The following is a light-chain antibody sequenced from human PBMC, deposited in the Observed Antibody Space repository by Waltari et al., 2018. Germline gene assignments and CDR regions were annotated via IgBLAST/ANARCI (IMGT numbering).Light chain of an antibody. J-gene: IGKJ2*01. Sequence: DIVMTQSPDSLAVSLGERATINCKSSQTLLYSANNRNYLAWYQQKPGKPPKLLFYWASTRESGVPDRFRGSGSATDFTLTITSLQAEDVAVYYCQQYDRSPPTFGQGTKVEIK. CDR3: QQYDRSPPT. V-gene: IGKV4-1*01. CDR2: WAS. CDR1: QTLLYSANNRNY.